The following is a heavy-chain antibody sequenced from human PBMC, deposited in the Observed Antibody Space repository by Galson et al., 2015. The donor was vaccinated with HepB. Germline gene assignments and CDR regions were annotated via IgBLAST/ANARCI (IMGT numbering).Heavy chain of an antibody. CDR3: ARVDLGYCSSTSCYEYYYYYYMDV. Sequence: SLRLSCAASGFTFSSYWMSWVRQAPGKGLEWVANIKQDGSEKYYVDSVKGRFTISRDNAKNSLYLQMNSLRAEDTAVYYCARVDLGYCSSTSCYEYYYYYYMDVWGKGTTVTVSS. V-gene: IGHV3-7*01. CDR1: GFTFSSYW. CDR2: IKQDGSEK. D-gene: IGHD2-2*01. J-gene: IGHJ6*03.